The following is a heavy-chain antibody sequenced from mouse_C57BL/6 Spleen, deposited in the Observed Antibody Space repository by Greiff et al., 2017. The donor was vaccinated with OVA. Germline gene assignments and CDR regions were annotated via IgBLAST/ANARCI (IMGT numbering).Heavy chain of an antibody. CDR1: GFTFSSYA. CDR3: TRAGYTWFAY. D-gene: IGHD2-2*01. J-gene: IGHJ3*01. CDR2: ISSGGDYI. Sequence: EVKVVESGEGLVKPGGSLKLSCAASGFTFSSYAMSWVRQTPEKRLEWVAYISSGGDYIYYADTVKGRFTISRDNARNTLYLQMSSLKSEDTAMYYCTRAGYTWFAYWGQGTLVTVSA. V-gene: IGHV5-9-1*02.